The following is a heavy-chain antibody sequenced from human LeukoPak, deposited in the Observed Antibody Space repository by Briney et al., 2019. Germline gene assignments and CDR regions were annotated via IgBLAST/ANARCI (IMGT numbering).Heavy chain of an antibody. CDR1: GFTFSSYG. CDR2: ISYDGSNK. J-gene: IGHJ4*02. CDR3: AKVSDYYDSSDYHDFDY. V-gene: IGHV3-30*18. D-gene: IGHD3-22*01. Sequence: GRSLRLSCAASGFTFSSYGMHWVRQAPGKGLEWVAVISYDGSNKYYADSVKGRFTISRDNSKNTLYLQMNSLRAEDTAVYYCAKVSDYYDSSDYHDFDYWGQGTLVTVSS.